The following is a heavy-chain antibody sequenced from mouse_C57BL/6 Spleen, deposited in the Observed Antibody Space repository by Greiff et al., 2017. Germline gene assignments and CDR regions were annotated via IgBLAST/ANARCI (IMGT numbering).Heavy chain of an antibody. Sequence: VQLQQPGTELVKPGASVKLSCKASGYTFTSYWMHWVKQRPGQGLEWIGNINPNNGGTIYNQKFKGKATLTVDKSSSTAYMELRSLTSEDTAVYYCARGVTTVVAGFDYWGQGTTLTVSS. V-gene: IGHV1-53*01. CDR2: INPNNGGT. CDR3: ARGVTTVVAGFDY. D-gene: IGHD1-1*01. J-gene: IGHJ2*01. CDR1: GYTFTSYW.